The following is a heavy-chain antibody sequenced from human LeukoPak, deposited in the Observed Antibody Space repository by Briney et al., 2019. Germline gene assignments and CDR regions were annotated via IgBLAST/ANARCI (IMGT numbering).Heavy chain of an antibody. D-gene: IGHD3-3*01. CDR3: ARITIFGVAPGRPNWFDP. Sequence: GAPVKVSCKASGYTFTSYGISWVRQAPGQGLEWMGWISAYNGNTNYAQKLQGRVTMTTDTSTSTAYMELRSLRSDDTAVYYCARITIFGVAPGRPNWFDPWGQGTLVTVSS. V-gene: IGHV1-18*01. CDR1: GYTFTSYG. J-gene: IGHJ5*02. CDR2: ISAYNGNT.